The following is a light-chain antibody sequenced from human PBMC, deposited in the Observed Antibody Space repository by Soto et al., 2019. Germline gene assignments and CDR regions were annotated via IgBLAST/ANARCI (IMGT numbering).Light chain of an antibody. Sequence: QPVLTQPPSASGTPGLGVTISCSGSRSNIGSNTVNWYQHLPGTAPKLLIFTNYQRPSGVPDRFSGFKSDTSASLAISGLQSEDEAVYYCAAWDDTLNGVVFGGGTKLTVL. J-gene: IGLJ3*02. CDR2: TNY. CDR1: RSNIGSNT. V-gene: IGLV1-44*01. CDR3: AAWDDTLNGVV.